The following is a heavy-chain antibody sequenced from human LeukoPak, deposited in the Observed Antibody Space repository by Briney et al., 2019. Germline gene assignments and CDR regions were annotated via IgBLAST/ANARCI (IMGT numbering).Heavy chain of an antibody. Sequence: SQTLSLTCTVSGGSTSSGGYYWSWIRQHPGKGLEWIGYIYYSGSTYYNPPLKSRVTISVDTSKNQFSLKLSSVTAADTAVYYCARQNEGETNWFDPWGQGTLVTVSS. CDR3: ARQNEGETNWFDP. D-gene: IGHD1-1*01. CDR2: IYYSGST. J-gene: IGHJ5*02. V-gene: IGHV4-31*03. CDR1: GGSTSSGGYY.